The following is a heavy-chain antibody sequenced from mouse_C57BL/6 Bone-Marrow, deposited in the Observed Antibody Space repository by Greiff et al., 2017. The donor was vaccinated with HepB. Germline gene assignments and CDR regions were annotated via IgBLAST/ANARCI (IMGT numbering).Heavy chain of an antibody. V-gene: IGHV5-6*01. CDR2: ISSGGSYT. CDR1: GFTFSSYG. D-gene: IGHD2-13*01. Sequence: EVKVVESGGDLVKPGGSLKLSCAASGFTFSSYGMSWVRQTPDKRLEWVATISSGGSYTYYPDSVKGRFTISRDNAKNTLYLQMSSLKSEDTAMYYCASRTNYFDYWGQGTTLTVSS. J-gene: IGHJ2*01. CDR3: ASRTNYFDY.